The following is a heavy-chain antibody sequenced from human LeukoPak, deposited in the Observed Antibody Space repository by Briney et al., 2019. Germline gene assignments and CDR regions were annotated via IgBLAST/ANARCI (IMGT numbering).Heavy chain of an antibody. V-gene: IGHV4-30-2*05. CDR2: IYHSGST. J-gene: IGHJ4*02. Sequence: SETLSLTCTVSGGSISSGGYYWSWIRQPPGKGLEWIGYIYHSGSTYYNPSLKSRLTISVDMAQNQFSLKLSSVTAADTAVYFCVRTRIRYQLPTAFDYWGQGTLVTVSS. CDR3: VRTRIRYQLPTAFDY. CDR1: GGSISSGGYY. D-gene: IGHD2-2*01.